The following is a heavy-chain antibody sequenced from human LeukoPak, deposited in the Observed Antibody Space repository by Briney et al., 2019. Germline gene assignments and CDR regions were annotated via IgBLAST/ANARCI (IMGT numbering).Heavy chain of an antibody. CDR1: GFTFSSYA. J-gene: IGHJ4*02. Sequence: GGSLRLSCAASGFTFSSYAMSWVRQAPGKGLKWVSAISGSGGSTYYADSVKGRFTISRDNSKNTLYLQMNSLRAEDTAVYYCAKDRVTVTSFSISDYWGQGTLVTVSS. V-gene: IGHV3-23*01. D-gene: IGHD4-17*01. CDR3: AKDRVTVTSFSISDY. CDR2: ISGSGGST.